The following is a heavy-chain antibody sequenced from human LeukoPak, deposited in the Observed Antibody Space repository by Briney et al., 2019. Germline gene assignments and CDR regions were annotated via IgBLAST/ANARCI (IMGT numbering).Heavy chain of an antibody. CDR1: GGSITNFF. Sequence: SETLSLTCSVSGGSITNFFWTWIRQPAGKGLEYIGRIYASGSIDYNPTLKSRVTMSVDTSNNQFSLNLTSVTAADTALYFCARSARFNYFYMDVWGKGTSVTVSS. J-gene: IGHJ6*03. CDR3: ARSARFNYFYMDV. D-gene: IGHD2-15*01. CDR2: IYASGSI. V-gene: IGHV4-4*07.